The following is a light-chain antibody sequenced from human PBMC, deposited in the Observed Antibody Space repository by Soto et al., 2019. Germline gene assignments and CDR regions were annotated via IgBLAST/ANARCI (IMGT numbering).Light chain of an antibody. V-gene: IGKV3-11*01. J-gene: IGKJ1*01. CDR3: QQRSDWPWT. CDR1: ESVTDY. CDR2: DVS. Sequence: EIVLTQSPATLSLSPGERGTLSCRASESVTDYLAWYQQKPGQAPRLLVYDVSYRAAGIPTRFSGGGSGTDFTLTISNVEPVDFAVYYCQQRSDWPWTFGQGTKVDIK.